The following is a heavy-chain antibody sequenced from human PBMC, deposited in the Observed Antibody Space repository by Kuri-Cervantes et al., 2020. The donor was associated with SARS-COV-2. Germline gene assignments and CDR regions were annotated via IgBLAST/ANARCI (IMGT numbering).Heavy chain of an antibody. Sequence: GGSLRLSCAASGFTFSSYAMSWVRQAPGKGLEWVSAISGSGGSTYYADSVKGRFTISRDNSKNTLYLQMYSLRAEDTAVYYCARDKAADYDFWSGYRYGMDVWGQGTMVTVSS. CDR2: ISGSGGST. CDR1: GFTFSSYA. J-gene: IGHJ6*02. CDR3: ARDKAADYDFWSGYRYGMDV. V-gene: IGHV3-23*01. D-gene: IGHD3-3*01.